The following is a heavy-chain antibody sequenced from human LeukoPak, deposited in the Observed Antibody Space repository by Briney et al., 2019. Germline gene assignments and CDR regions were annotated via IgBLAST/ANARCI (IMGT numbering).Heavy chain of an antibody. D-gene: IGHD3-10*01. J-gene: IGHJ4*02. CDR3: ARAYGSGSYYGDFDY. CDR1: GGSISSTNW. V-gene: IGHV4-4*02. Sequence: PSETLSLTCGVSGGSISSTNWWSWVRQPPGQGLEWIGEINHSGSTNYNPSLKSRVTISVDTSKNQFSLKLSSVTAADTAVYYCARAYGSGSYYGDFDYWGQGTLVTVSS. CDR2: INHSGST.